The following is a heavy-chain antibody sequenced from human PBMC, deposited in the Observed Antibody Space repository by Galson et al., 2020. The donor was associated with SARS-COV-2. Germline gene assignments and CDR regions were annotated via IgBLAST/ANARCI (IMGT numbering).Heavy chain of an antibody. J-gene: IGHJ4*02. D-gene: IGHD3-22*01. CDR1: GYTFTGYY. CDR3: ARARITMIVVVTAFDF. CDR2: INPNSGGT. Sequence: ASVTVSCKASGYTFTGYYMHCVRQAPGQGLEWMGRINPNSGGTIYAQKFQGRVTMTRDTSISTAYMELSRLRSDDTAVYYCARARITMIVVVTAFDFWGQGTLVTVSS. V-gene: IGHV1-2*06.